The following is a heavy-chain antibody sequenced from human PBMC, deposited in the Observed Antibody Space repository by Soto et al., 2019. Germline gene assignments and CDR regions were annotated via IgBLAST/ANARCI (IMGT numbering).Heavy chain of an antibody. V-gene: IGHV4-4*07. D-gene: IGHD3-22*01. J-gene: IGHJ4*02. CDR1: GASVTDYS. CDR3: ARVFYTDSGGYPRPIFDS. CDR2: IYRSGST. Sequence: QVQLQGSGPGLVRPSGTLSLTCSVSGASVTDYSWTWIRHPAGRGLEWIGLIYRSGSTTYNHSLESRVTMELDKSKTPFSLRLTSVTAAETAVYYCARVFYTDSGGYPRPIFDSWSKGTLVTVSS.